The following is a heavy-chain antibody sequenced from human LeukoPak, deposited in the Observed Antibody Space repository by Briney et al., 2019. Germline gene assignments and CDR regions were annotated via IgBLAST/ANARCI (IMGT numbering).Heavy chain of an antibody. J-gene: IGHJ4*02. CDR1: GGSFSGYY. V-gene: IGHV4-34*01. Sequence: PSETLSLTCAVYGGSFSGYYWSWIRQPPGKGLEWIGEINHSGSTNYNPSLKSRVTISVDTSKNQFSLKLSSVTAADTAVYYCARVVSGDYVGYWGQGTLVTVSS. CDR3: ARVVSGDYVGY. CDR2: INHSGST. D-gene: IGHD2-2*01.